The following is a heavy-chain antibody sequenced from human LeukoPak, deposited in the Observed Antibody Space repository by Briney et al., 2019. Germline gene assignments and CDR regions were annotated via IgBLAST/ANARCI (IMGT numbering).Heavy chain of an antibody. CDR1: GGSISSSSYY. CDR3: ARAARPYDSSGYFRY. V-gene: IGHV4-39*01. CDR2: IYYTGYT. Sequence: SETLSLTCTVSGGSISSSSYYWGWIRQPPGKGLEWIGSIYYTGYTYYNPSLQSRVTISLDTSKNQFSLKLSSVTAADTAVYYCARAARPYDSSGYFRYWGEGTLVTVSS. D-gene: IGHD3-22*01. J-gene: IGHJ4*02.